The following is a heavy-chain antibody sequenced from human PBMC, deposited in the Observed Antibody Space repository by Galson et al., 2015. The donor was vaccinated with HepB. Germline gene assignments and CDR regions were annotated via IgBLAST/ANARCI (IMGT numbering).Heavy chain of an antibody. CDR2: ISAYNGNT. J-gene: IGHJ3*02. V-gene: IGHV1-18*01. CDR1: GYTFTSYG. CDR3: ARDGLPRGDDAFDI. D-gene: IGHD5-18*01. Sequence: SVKVSCKASGYTFTSYGISWVRQASGQGLEWMGWISAYNGNTNYAQKLQGRVTMTTDTSTSTAYMELRSLRSDDTAVYYCARDGLPRGDDAFDIWGQGTMVTVSS.